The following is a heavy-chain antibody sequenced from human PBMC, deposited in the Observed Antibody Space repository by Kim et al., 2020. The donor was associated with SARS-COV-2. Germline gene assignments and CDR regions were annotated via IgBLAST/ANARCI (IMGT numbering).Heavy chain of an antibody. CDR3: ARDRRDFDWLPFGDY. D-gene: IGHD3-9*01. CDR1: GFTFSSYW. V-gene: IGHV3-7*03. CDR2: IKQDGSEK. Sequence: GGSLRLSCVASGFTFSSYWMTWVRQAPGKGLEWVANIKQDGSEKYYVDSVKGRFTISRDNAKNSLYLQMNSLRAEDTAVYYCARDRRDFDWLPFGDYWGQGTLVTVSS. J-gene: IGHJ4*02.